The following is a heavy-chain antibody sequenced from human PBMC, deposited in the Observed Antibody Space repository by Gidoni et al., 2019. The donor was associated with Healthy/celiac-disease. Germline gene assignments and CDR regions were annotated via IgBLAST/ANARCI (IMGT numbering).Heavy chain of an antibody. J-gene: IGHJ6*02. CDR2: MNPNSGNT. CDR1: GSTFPSYD. Sequence: QVQLLQSGPELKKPGASVQFSCKASGSTFPSYDINWVRQATGQGLEWMGWMNPNSGNTGYAKKFQGRVTMTRNTSISTAYMELSSLRSEDTAVYYCARSRSIAARRGYYYYGMDVWGQGTTVTVSS. D-gene: IGHD6-6*01. CDR3: ARSRSIAARRGYYYYGMDV. V-gene: IGHV1-8*01.